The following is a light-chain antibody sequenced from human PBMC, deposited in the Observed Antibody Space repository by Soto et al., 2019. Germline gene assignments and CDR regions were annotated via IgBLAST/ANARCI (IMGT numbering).Light chain of an antibody. V-gene: IGLV2-14*01. CDR2: EVS. Sequence: QSVLTQPSSLSGSPGQSITISCTGTISDIGGYNFVSWYQQHPGKAPKLMVFEVSNRPSGVSNRFSGSKSGNTASLTISGLQAEDEADYYCSSYTSSSTGVFGGGTKVTVL. CDR1: ISDIGGYNF. CDR3: SSYTSSSTGV. J-gene: IGLJ3*02.